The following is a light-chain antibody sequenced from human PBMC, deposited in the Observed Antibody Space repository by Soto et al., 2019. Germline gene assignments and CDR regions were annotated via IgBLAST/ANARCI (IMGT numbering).Light chain of an antibody. J-gene: IGLJ2*01. CDR1: SSDFENYNL. CDR2: EVD. V-gene: IGLV2-23*02. Sequence: QSALTQSASVSGSPGQSITISCTGTSSDFENYNLVSWYQHLPGKAPKLIIYEVDKRPSGISNRFSGTKSGSTATLTISGLQPEDEALYYCSSYSSVDISVIFGGATKLTVL. CDR3: SSYSSVDISVI.